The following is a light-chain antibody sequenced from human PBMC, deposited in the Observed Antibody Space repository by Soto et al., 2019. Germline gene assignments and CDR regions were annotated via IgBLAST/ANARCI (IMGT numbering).Light chain of an antibody. CDR1: QSVSSY. CDR3: QQYGSSPIT. Sequence: EIVLTQSPATLSLSPGERATLSCRASQSVSSYLAWYQQKPGQAPRLLIYDASNRATGIPARFSGSESGTDFTLTISRLEPEDFAVYYCQQYGSSPITFGQGTRLENK. CDR2: DAS. V-gene: IGKV3-20*01. J-gene: IGKJ5*01.